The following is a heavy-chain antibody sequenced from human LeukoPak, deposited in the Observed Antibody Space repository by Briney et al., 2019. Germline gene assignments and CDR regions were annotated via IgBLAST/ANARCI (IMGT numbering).Heavy chain of an antibody. CDR1: GGSISSSSHY. V-gene: IGHV4-39*01. J-gene: IGHJ4*02. CDR2: IYFSGST. Sequence: SETLSLTCTVFGGSISSSSHYWVWIRQPPGQGLEWIGSIYFSGSTYYSPSLKSRVTISVDPSPNQFSLKLSSVTGADTAVYYCARQGGSVLHYSDYWGQGTLVSVSS. D-gene: IGHD5-12*01. CDR3: ARQGGSVLHYSDY.